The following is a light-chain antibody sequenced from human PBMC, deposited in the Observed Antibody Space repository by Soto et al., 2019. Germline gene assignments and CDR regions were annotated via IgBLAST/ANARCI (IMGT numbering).Light chain of an antibody. CDR2: EGT. CDR1: SSDVGNYNL. CDR3: CSYAGNTTYL. J-gene: IGLJ1*01. V-gene: IGLV2-23*01. Sequence: QSALAQPASVSGSAGQSITISCTGTSSDVGNYNLVSWYQQHPGKAPKLLIYEGTRRPSGVSNRFSGSKSGNTASLTISGLQAEDEADYYCCSYAGNTTYLFGTGTKVTVL.